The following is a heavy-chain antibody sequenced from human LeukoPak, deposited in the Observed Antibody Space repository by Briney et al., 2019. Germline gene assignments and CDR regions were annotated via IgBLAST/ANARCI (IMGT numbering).Heavy chain of an antibody. CDR2: INHSGST. J-gene: IGHJ3*02. CDR3: ASYYYDSSGSDDAFDI. D-gene: IGHD3-22*01. Sequence: SETLSLTCAVYGGSFSGYYWSWIRQPPGKGLEWIGEINHSGSTNYNPSLKSRVTISVDTSKNQFSLKLSSVTAADTAVYYCASYYYDSSGSDDAFDIWGQGTMVTVSS. V-gene: IGHV4-34*01. CDR1: GGSFSGYY.